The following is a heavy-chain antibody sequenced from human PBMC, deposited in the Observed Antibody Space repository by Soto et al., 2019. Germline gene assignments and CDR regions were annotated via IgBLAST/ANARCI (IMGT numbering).Heavy chain of an antibody. CDR2: INPNSGGT. J-gene: IGHJ3*02. D-gene: IGHD3-22*01. V-gene: IGHV1-2*04. CDR3: ARGYYDSSGPCDI. CDR1: GYIFTGYY. Sequence: ASVKVSCKASGYIFTGYYMHWVRQAPGQGLEWMGWINPNSGGTNYAQKFQGWVTMTRDTSISTAYMELSRLRSDDTAVYYCARGYYDSSGPCDIWGQGTMVTVSS.